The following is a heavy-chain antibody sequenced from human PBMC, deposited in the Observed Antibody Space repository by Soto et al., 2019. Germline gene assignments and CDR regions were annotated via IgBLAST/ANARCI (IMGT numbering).Heavy chain of an antibody. D-gene: IGHD2-15*01. Sequence: PGGSLRLSCAASGFTFSYYSMHWVRQAPGKGLEWVAVVSYDGNIEYYADSVKGRFSISGDNSKNTLNLQMDNLRVEDTAVYFCSRRYCSDSTCYYYNGMDVWGQGTTVTVSS. CDR2: VSYDGNIE. CDR1: GFTFSYYS. V-gene: IGHV3-30-3*01. CDR3: SRRYCSDSTCYYYNGMDV. J-gene: IGHJ6*02.